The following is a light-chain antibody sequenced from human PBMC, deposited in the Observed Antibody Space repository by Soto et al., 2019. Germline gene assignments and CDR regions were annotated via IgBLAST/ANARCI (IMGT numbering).Light chain of an antibody. V-gene: IGKV1-12*01. CDR1: QGISSR. CDR3: QQANNFPWT. Sequence: DIQMTQSPSSVSASVGDRVTITCRASQGISSRLAWYHQNPGTPPKLLIYAASPLQSGVPSRFSGSGSGTDFTLSISSLQPEGFATYYGQQANNFPWTFGQGTKVAIK. CDR2: AAS. J-gene: IGKJ1*01.